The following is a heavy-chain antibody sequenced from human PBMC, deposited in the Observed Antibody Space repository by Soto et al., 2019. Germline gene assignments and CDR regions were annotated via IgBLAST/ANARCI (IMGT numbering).Heavy chain of an antibody. CDR3: ARGRDAYKVGY. V-gene: IGHV4-61*01. D-gene: IGHD1-26*01. Sequence: QVQLQESRPGLVKPSETLSLTCTVSGGSVSSVSYYWNWIRQPPGKGLEWIGYVSQSGTTSSNPSLSSRDTISVDTSKNQISLKVNYVTAADTALYYCARGRDAYKVGYWGQGTLVTVSS. CDR2: VSQSGTT. J-gene: IGHJ4*02. CDR1: GGSVSSVSYY.